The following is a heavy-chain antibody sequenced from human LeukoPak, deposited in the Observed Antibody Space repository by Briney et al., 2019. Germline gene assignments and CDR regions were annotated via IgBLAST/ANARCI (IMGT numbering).Heavy chain of an antibody. J-gene: IGHJ4*02. CDR2: NIGRGGST. Sequence: PGGSLRLSCAASGFTFSSYAMRWVSQAPGKGLEGVLANIGRGGSTYYADSVKGRFTISRDNSKNTLYLQMNSLRAEDTAVYYCAKHRIIIAARPDYWGQGTLVTVSS. V-gene: IGHV3-23*01. D-gene: IGHD6-6*01. CDR3: AKHRIIIAARPDY. CDR1: GFTFSSYA.